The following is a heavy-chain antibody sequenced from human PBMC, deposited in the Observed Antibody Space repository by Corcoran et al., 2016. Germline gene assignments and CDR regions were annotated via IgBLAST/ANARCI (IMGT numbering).Heavy chain of an antibody. D-gene: IGHD2-15*01. CDR3: AKELGYCSGGSCYFPLDY. V-gene: IGHV3-30*18. J-gene: IGHJ4*02. CDR1: GFTFSSYG. Sequence: QVQLVESGGGVVQPGRSLRLSCAASGFTFSSYGMHWVRQAPGKGLEWVAVISYDGSNKYYADSVKGRFTISRDNSKNTLDLQMNSLRAEDTAVYYCAKELGYCSGGSCYFPLDYWGQGTLVTVSS. CDR2: ISYDGSNK.